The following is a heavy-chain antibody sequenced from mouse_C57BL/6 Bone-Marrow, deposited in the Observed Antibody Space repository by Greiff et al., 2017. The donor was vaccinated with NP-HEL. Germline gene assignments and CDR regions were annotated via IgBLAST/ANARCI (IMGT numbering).Heavy chain of an antibody. V-gene: IGHV1-85*01. CDR3: ARRGAWFAY. CDR2: IYPRDCST. CDR1: GYTFTSYD. Sequence: QVQLQQSGPELVKPGASVKLSCKASGYTFTSYDINWVKQRPGQGLEWIGWIYPRDCSTKYNEKFKGKATLTVDTSSSTAYMELHSLTSEDSAVYFCARRGAWFAYWGQGTLVTVSA. J-gene: IGHJ3*01.